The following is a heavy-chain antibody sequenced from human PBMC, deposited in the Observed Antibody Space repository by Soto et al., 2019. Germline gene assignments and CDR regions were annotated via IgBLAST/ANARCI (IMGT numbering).Heavy chain of an antibody. J-gene: IGHJ4*02. CDR3: ARGGYYDSSGYYPY. CDR1: GGSISSGYYY. CDR2: IYYSGST. Sequence: SETLSLTCTVSGGSISSGYYYWSWIRQPPGKGLEWIGYIYYSGSTYYNPSLKSRVTISVDTSKNQFSLKLSSVTAADTAVYYCARGGYYDSSGYYPYWGQGTLVTVSS. V-gene: IGHV4-30-4*01. D-gene: IGHD3-22*01.